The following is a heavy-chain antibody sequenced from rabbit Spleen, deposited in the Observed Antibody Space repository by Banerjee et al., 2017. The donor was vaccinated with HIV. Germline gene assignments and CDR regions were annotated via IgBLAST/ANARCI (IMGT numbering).Heavy chain of an antibody. CDR2: IDGTIGAT. Sequence: QSLEESGGDLVKPGASLTLTCTASSFSFSSTYDMCWVRQAPGKGLEWIGCIDGTIGATSSASWAGGRFTISKTSSTTVTLQMTSLTAADTATYFCARDTGTSFSTYGMDLWGPGTLVTVS. D-gene: IGHD8-1*01. CDR1: SFSFSSTYD. J-gene: IGHJ6*01. CDR3: ARDTGTSFSTYGMDL. V-gene: IGHV1S40*01.